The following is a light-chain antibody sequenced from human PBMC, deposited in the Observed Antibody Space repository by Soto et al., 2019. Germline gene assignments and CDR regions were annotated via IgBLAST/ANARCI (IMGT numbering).Light chain of an antibody. CDR1: QSVSSL. V-gene: IGKV3D-15*01. Sequence: EIVMTQSPATLSVSPGERATLSCRASQSVSSLLAWYQQKPGQAPRLLIYGASTRATGVPARFSGSGSGTEFTLTITSLQSEDFAVYYCQQYKDLGGTFGQGTKVEI. J-gene: IGKJ1*01. CDR2: GAS. CDR3: QQYKDLGGT.